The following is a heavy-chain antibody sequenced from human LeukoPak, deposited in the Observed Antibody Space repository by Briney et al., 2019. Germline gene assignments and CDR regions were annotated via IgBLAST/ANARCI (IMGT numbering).Heavy chain of an antibody. CDR3: AKDCSSTSCLDY. CDR2: ISYDGSNK. CDR1: GFTFSSYG. J-gene: IGHJ4*02. Sequence: GGSLRLSCAASGFTFSSYGMPWVRQAPGKGLEWVAVISYDGSNKYYADSVKGRFTISRDNSKNTLYLQMNSLRAEDTAVCYCAKDCSSTSCLDYWGQGTLVTVSS. V-gene: IGHV3-30*18. D-gene: IGHD2-2*01.